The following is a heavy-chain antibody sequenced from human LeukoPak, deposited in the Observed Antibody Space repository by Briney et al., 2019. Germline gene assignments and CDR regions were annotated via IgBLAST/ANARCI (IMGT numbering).Heavy chain of an antibody. CDR2: INPSGGST. V-gene: IGHV1-46*01. D-gene: IGHD3-22*01. J-gene: IGHJ4*02. CDR1: GYTFTSYY. CDR3: ARTSLEYYYDSSGYYYYFDY. Sequence: GASVKVSCKASGYTFTSYYMHWVRQAPGQGLEWMGIINPSGGSTSYAQKFQGRVTMTRDTSTSTVYMELSSLRSEDTAVYYCARTSLEYYYDSSGYYYYFDYWGQGTLVTVSS.